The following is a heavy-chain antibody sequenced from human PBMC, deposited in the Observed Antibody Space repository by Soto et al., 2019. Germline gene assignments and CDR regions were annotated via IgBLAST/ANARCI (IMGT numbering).Heavy chain of an antibody. CDR1: GDSVSSNSAA. CDR2: TYYRSKWFN. J-gene: IGHJ4*02. CDR3: GRARPYYDSSGYYDS. D-gene: IGHD3-22*01. V-gene: IGHV6-1*01. Sequence: SQTLSLTCAISGDSVSSNSAAWNWIRQSPSRGLEWLGRTYYRSKWFNDYAVSVKSRITINPETSNNQFSLQLSSVTPEDTAVYYCGRARPYYDSSGYYDSWGQGILVTVSS.